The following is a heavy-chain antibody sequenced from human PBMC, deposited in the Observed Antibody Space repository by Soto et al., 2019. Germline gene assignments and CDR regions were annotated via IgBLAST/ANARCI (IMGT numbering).Heavy chain of an antibody. CDR1: GGSISSSNYY. CDR3: AREEYSSSSDWFDP. Sequence: SETLSLTCTVSGGSISSSNYYWGWIRQPPGKGLEWIGNIYYSGSTYYNPSLKSRVTISVDTSKNQFSLKLSSVTAADTAVYYCAREEYSSSSDWFDPWGQGTLVTVSS. D-gene: IGHD6-6*01. CDR2: IYYSGST. J-gene: IGHJ5*02. V-gene: IGHV4-39*07.